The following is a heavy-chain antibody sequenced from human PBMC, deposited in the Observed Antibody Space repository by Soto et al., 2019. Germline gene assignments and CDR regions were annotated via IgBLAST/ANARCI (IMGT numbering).Heavy chain of an antibody. V-gene: IGHV4-30-4*01. D-gene: IGHD7-27*01. CDR1: GGSIRSDDYC. J-gene: IGHJ4*02. CDR2: IYTGGNT. CDR3: ARGPSGDKVHY. Sequence: QVQLQESGPGLVEPSQTLSLTCTVSGGSIRSDDYCWSWIRQPPDKGLEWIGHIYTGGNTSSSPSFKSRITISVDTSETQFSLKLSSVTAADTAVYFCARGPSGDKVHYWGQGILVTVSS.